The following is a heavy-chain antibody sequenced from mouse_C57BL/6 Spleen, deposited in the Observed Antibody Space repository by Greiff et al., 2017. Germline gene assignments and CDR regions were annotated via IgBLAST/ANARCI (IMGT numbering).Heavy chain of an antibody. D-gene: IGHD1-1*02. CDR2: IYPGDGDT. Sequence: VQLQQSGAELVKPGASVKISCKASGYAFSSYWMNWVKQRPGKGLEWIGQIYPGDGDTNYNGKFKGKATLTADKSSSTAYMQLSSLTSEDSAVYFCARPYHYDYWYFDVWGTGTTVTVSS. CDR1: GYAFSSYW. V-gene: IGHV1-80*01. CDR3: ARPYHYDYWYFDV. J-gene: IGHJ1*03.